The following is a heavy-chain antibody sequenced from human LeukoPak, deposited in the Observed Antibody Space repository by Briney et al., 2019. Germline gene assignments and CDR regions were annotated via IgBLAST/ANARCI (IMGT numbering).Heavy chain of an antibody. CDR2: ISGSGSST. V-gene: IGHV3-23*01. CDR3: TKAYGSGSYRNWFDP. J-gene: IGHJ5*02. CDR1: GFTFSSYA. D-gene: IGHD3-10*01. Sequence: PGGSLRLSCAASGFTFSSYAMSWVRQAPATGLEWVSDISGSGSSTYYADSVKGRFTISRDNSKNTLYLQMNSLRAEDTAVYYCTKAYGSGSYRNWFDPWGQGTLVTVSS.